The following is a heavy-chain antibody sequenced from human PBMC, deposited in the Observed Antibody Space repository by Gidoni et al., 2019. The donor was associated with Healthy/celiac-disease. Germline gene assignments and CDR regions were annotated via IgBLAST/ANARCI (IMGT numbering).Heavy chain of an antibody. CDR3: ARGPGLGNWYFDL. Sequence: QAQLVQSGAEVTKPGASVTVSCKATGSTFTGYYMPWVRQAPGQGLEWMGWINPNSGGTNYAQKFQGRVTMTRDTSISTAYMELSRLRSDDTAVYYCARGPGLGNWYFDLWGRGTLVTVSS. CDR1: GSTFTGYY. V-gene: IGHV1-2*02. D-gene: IGHD7-27*01. J-gene: IGHJ2*01. CDR2: INPNSGGT.